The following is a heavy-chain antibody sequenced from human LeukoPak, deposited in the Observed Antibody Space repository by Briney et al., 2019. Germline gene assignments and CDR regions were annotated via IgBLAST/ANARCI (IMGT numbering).Heavy chain of an antibody. CDR3: ARELLTYSNHKLGHYMDV. Sequence: GGSLGLSCAASGFTFNIFAMSWVRQAPGKGLEWVSTIGSTDTYYADSVKGRFTISRENAKNSLYLQMNSLRAEDTALYFCARELLTYSNHKLGHYMDVWGKGTTVTVSS. D-gene: IGHD4-11*01. CDR2: IGSTDT. CDR1: GFTFNIFA. J-gene: IGHJ6*03. V-gene: IGHV3-21*01.